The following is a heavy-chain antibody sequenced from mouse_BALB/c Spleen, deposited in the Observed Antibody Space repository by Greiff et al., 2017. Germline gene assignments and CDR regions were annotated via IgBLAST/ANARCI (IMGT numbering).Heavy chain of an antibody. Sequence: VQLQQSGAELAKPGASVKMSCKASGYTFTSYTMHWVKQRPGQGLEWIGYINPSSGYTEYNQKFKDKTTLTADKSSSTAYMQLSSLTSEDSAVFYCARFPLRRCFDYWGQGTTLTVSA. CDR1: GYTFTSYT. V-gene: IGHV1-4*02. CDR2: INPSSGYT. D-gene: IGHD1-2*01. J-gene: IGHJ2*01. CDR3: ARFPLRRCFDY.